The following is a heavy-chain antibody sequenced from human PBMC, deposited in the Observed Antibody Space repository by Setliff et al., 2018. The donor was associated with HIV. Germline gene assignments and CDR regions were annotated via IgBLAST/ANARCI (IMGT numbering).Heavy chain of an antibody. V-gene: IGHV3-33*06. Sequence: GGSLRLSCTGSGFIFTNAWMNWVRQAPGKGLEWVAVIWYDGSNKYYEDSVQGRFTISRDNSKNTLYLQMNSLRAEDTAVYHCAKDRNPWDSSYYMDVWGKGTTVTVSS. J-gene: IGHJ6*03. CDR2: IWYDGSNK. CDR1: GFIFTNAW. CDR3: AKDRNPWDSSYYMDV. D-gene: IGHD1-26*01.